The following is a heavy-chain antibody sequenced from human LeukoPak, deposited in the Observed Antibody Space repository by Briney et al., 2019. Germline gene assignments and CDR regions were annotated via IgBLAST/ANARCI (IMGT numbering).Heavy chain of an antibody. CDR1: GGSISSYY. CDR2: IYYSGST. V-gene: IGHV4-59*01. Sequence: SETLSLTCTVSGGSISSYYWSWIRQPPGKGLEWIGYIYYSGSTNYNPSLKSRVTISVDTSKNQFSLKLSSVTAADTAVYYCARVSDFWSGYFHYYYMDVWGKGTTVTVSS. J-gene: IGHJ6*03. D-gene: IGHD3-3*01. CDR3: ARVSDFWSGYFHYYYMDV.